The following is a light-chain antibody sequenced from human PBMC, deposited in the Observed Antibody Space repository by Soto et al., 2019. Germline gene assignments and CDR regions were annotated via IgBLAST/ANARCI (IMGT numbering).Light chain of an antibody. CDR3: QQSYSTPRD. CDR1: QSMSNS. CDR2: AAS. J-gene: IGKJ5*01. Sequence: DFQMTQSPSSLSASFGDRATIXXRASQSMSNSLNWYQQKPGRAPKLXIYAASSLQRLGPSRFSGSGSGTDFILTISSLQPEDFATYYCQQSYSTPRDFGQGTRLEIK. V-gene: IGKV1-39*01.